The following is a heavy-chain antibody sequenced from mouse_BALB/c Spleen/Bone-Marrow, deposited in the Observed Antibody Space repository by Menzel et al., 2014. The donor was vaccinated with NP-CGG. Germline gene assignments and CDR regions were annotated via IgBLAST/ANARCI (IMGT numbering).Heavy chain of an antibody. J-gene: IGHJ1*01. D-gene: IGHD2-1*01. CDR1: GYSITSGYS. CDR3: VVYGIYWYFDV. V-gene: IGHV3-1*02. CDR2: IHYSGST. Sequence: VQLQQSGPDLVKPSQSLSLTCTVTGYSITSGYSWHWIRQFPGNKLEWMGYIHYSGSTNYNPSLKSRISITRDTSKNQFFLQLNFVTTENTATYYCVVYGIYWYFDVWGAGTTVTVSS.